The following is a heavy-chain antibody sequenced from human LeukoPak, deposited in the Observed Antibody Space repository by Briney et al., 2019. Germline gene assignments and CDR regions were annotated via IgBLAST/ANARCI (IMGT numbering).Heavy chain of an antibody. Sequence: SWIRQPPGKGLEWIGEINQSGSTNYNPSLKSRVTISMDTSKNQFSLKLSSVTAADTAVYYCARAHYVTASPAGGLWGQGTLVTVSS. CDR2: INQSGST. J-gene: IGHJ4*02. CDR3: ARAHYVTASPAGGL. D-gene: IGHD3-10*02. V-gene: IGHV4-34*01.